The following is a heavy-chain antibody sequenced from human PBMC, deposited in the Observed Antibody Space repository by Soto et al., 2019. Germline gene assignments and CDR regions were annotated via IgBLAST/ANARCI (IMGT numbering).Heavy chain of an antibody. CDR3: AKDGKGWPRYLMYYFDY. Sequence: GGSLRLSCAASGFTFSSYAMSWVRQAPGRGLEWVSAISGSGGSTYYADSVKGRFTISRDNSKNTLYLQMNSLRAEDTAVYYCAKDGKGWPRYLMYYFDYWGQGTLVTVSS. CDR2: ISGSGGST. J-gene: IGHJ4*02. CDR1: GFTFSSYA. D-gene: IGHD1-1*01. V-gene: IGHV3-23*01.